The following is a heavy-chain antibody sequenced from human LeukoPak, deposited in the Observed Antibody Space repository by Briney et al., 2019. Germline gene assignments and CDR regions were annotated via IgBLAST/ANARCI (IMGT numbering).Heavy chain of an antibody. Sequence: GGSLRLSCAASGFTFSSYAMSWVRQAPGKGLEWVSAISGSGGSTYYADSVKGRFTISRDNSKNTLYLQTNSLRAEDTAVYYCAKGEPGYSYGTSFDYWGQGTLVTVSS. V-gene: IGHV3-23*01. CDR3: AKGEPGYSYGTSFDY. D-gene: IGHD5-18*01. CDR2: ISGSGGST. CDR1: GFTFSSYA. J-gene: IGHJ4*02.